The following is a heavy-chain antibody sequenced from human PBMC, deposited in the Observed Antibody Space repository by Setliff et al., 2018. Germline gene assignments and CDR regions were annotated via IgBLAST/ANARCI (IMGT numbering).Heavy chain of an antibody. Sequence: GGSLRLSCAASGFTFRNYGMHWVRQAPGKGPEWVAVIWFDGGNEFYADSVRGRFTISRDNSKNTLYLQMNSLRAEDTAVYYCARVRSSLAVPGSADYWGQGTLVTVSS. V-gene: IGHV3-33*01. J-gene: IGHJ4*02. CDR2: IWFDGGNE. CDR3: ARVRSSLAVPGSADY. CDR1: GFTFRNYG. D-gene: IGHD6-19*01.